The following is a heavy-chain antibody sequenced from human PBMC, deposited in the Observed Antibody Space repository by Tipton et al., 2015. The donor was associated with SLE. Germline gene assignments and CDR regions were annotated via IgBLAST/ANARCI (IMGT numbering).Heavy chain of an antibody. V-gene: IGHV4-39*01. CDR1: GASIRSSSYH. J-gene: IGHJ3*02. CDR2: IYYRGGHT. D-gene: IGHD4-17*01. CDR3: ARHGGNYGADAFDI. Sequence: TLSLTCTVSGASIRSSSYHWGWIRQPPGKGLEWVGSIYYRGGHTYFNPSLKSRVTISVDTYQNQVSLRLTSVTAADSAAYYCARHGGNYGADAFDIWGQGTVVTVSS.